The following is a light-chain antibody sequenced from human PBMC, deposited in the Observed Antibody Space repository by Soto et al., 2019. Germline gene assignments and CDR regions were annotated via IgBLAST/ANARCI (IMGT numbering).Light chain of an antibody. J-gene: IGKJ4*01. CDR3: QHYNYY. CDR2: DPS. Sequence: DLQMTQAPSTLSASVGDRVTITCRASQSINNWLAWYQQKPGKAPKLLIYDPSSLQSGVPLRFSGGGSGTEFTLTISSLQPDDFATYYGQHYNYYFGGGTKV. CDR1: QSINNW. V-gene: IGKV1-5*01.